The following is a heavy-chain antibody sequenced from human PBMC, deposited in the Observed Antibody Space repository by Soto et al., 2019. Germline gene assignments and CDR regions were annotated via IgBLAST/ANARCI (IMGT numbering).Heavy chain of an antibody. J-gene: IGHJ4*02. CDR2: IIPIFNST. D-gene: IGHD2-2*02. CDR1: GSRFSNYV. CDR3: AREGRGKKAGYNGLVSLGY. Sequence: EVSCKVSGSRFSNYVISWVRQAPGHGLEWLGRIIPIFNSTKYAQSFQGRVTITADKSTSTASLELSSLRSDDTAVYYCAREGRGKKAGYNGLVSLGYWGQGTLVTVSS. V-gene: IGHV1-69*06.